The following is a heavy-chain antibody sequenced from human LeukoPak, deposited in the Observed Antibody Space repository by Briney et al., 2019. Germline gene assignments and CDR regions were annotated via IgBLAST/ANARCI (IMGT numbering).Heavy chain of an antibody. J-gene: IGHJ4*02. Sequence: PGGSLRLSCTASEFTFNTFTMNWVRQAPGKGLEWVSSISSSSSYIYYTGSVKGRLTISRDNAKNSVYLQMNSLRAEDTAVYYCARGDSSGYYSRYYFDYWGQGTLVTVSS. V-gene: IGHV3-21*01. CDR2: ISSSSSYI. CDR1: EFTFNTFT. CDR3: ARGDSSGYYSRYYFDY. D-gene: IGHD3-22*01.